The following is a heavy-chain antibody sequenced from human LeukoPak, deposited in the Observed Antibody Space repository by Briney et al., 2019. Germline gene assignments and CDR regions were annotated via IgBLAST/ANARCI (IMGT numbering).Heavy chain of an antibody. V-gene: IGHV4-34*01. D-gene: IGHD6-13*01. CDR1: GGSFSGYY. CDR2: INHSGST. Sequence: SETLSLTCAVYGGSFSGYYWSWIRQPPGKGLEWIGEINHSGSTNYNPSLKSRVTISVDTSKHQFSLKLSSVTAADTAVYYCARRPRSSWYIRWFDPWGQGTLVTVSS. CDR3: ARRPRSSWYIRWFDP. J-gene: IGHJ5*02.